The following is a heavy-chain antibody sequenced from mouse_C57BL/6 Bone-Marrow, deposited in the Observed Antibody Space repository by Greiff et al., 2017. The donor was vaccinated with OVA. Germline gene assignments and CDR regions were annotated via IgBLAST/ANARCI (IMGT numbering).Heavy chain of an antibody. CDR2: INPSSGYT. CDR3: ARNYRAWFAY. V-gene: IGHV1-4*01. J-gene: IGHJ3*01. D-gene: IGHD2-1*01. CDR1: GYTFTSYT. Sequence: VQRVESGAELARPGASVKMSCKASGYTFTSYTMHWVKQRPGQGLEWIGYINPSSGYTKYNQKFKDKATLTADKSSSTAYMQLSSLTSEDSAVYYCARNYRAWFAYWGQGTLVTVSA.